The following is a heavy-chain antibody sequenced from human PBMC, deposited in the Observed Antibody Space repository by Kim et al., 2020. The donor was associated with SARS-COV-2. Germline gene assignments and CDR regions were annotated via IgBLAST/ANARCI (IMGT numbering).Heavy chain of an antibody. CDR2: IKQDGSEK. CDR3: ARDQSSGWGGYYYYGMDV. Sequence: GGSLRLSCAASGFTFSSYWMSWVRQAPGKGLEWVANIKQDGSEKYYVDSVKGRFTISRDNAKNSLYLQMNSLRAEDTAVYYCARDQSSGWGGYYYYGMDVWGQGTTVTVSS. J-gene: IGHJ6*02. D-gene: IGHD6-19*01. CDR1: GFTFSSYW. V-gene: IGHV3-7*01.